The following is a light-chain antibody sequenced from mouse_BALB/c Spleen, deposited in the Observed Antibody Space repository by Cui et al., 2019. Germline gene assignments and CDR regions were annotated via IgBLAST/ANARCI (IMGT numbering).Light chain of an antibody. V-gene: IGKV4-72*01. J-gene: IGKJ5*01. CDR2: ATS. CDR3: QQRSSNTALT. Sequence: QLVLSHSPAVLSASSGEKDTMTCRGSSSVGYKHWYQQKTGSSPKNRINATSNQASGVPARFSGSGSGTSYSLTISRVEAEDAATNYCQQRSSNTALTFGAGTKLELK. CDR1: SSVGY.